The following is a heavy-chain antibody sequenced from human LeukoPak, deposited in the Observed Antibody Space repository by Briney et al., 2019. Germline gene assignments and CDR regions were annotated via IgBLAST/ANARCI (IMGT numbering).Heavy chain of an antibody. D-gene: IGHD4-17*01. CDR2: IDSGGST. J-gene: IGHJ6*01. CDR3: ARTYGDYDYYYGMDV. Sequence: GGSLRLSCPASGITVSSHYMTWVRQAPGKGLEWVSVIDSGGSTNSADSVKGRFSVSRDNSKSTLYLQMNSLRVEDTAVYYCARTYGDYDYYYGMDVWGQGTTVTVSS. V-gene: IGHV3-66*01. CDR1: GITVSSHY.